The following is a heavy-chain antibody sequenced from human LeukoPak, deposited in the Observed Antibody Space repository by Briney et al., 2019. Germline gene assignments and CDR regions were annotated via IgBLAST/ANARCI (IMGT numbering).Heavy chain of an antibody. CDR2: ISRSGGNS. J-gene: IGHJ3*02. CDR3: ARVHGYCSSTSCYRGAFDI. D-gene: IGHD2-2*01. V-gene: IGHV3-23*01. Sequence: GGSLRLSCEASGFTQNAMGWVRQAPGKGLEWVASISRSGGNSHYAGSVKGRFTISRDNSKNTMYLQMDSLRAEDTAVYYCARVHGYCSSTSCYRGAFDIWGQGTMVTVSS. CDR1: GFTQNA.